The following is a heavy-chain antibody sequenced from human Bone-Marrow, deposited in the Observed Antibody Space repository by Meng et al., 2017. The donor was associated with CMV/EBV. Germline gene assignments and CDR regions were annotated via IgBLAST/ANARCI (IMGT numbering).Heavy chain of an antibody. CDR1: GGSFSGYY. D-gene: IGHD3-16*01. CDR3: AILPGGGWFDP. CDR2: INHRGST. Sequence: SQTLSLTCAVYGGSFSGYYWSWIRQPPGKGLEWIGEINHRGSTNYNPSLKSRVTISVDTSKNQFSLKLSSVTAADTAVYYCAILPGGGWFDPWGQGTLVTVSS. V-gene: IGHV4-34*01. J-gene: IGHJ5*02.